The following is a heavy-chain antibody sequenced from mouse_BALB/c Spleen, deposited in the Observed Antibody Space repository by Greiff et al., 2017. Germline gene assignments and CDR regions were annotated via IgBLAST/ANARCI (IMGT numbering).Heavy chain of an antibody. D-gene: IGHD1-1*01. Sequence: EVQLQQSGTVLARPGASVKMSCKASGYSFTSYWMHWVKQRPGQGLEWIGAIYPGNSDTSYNQKFKGKAKLTAVTSASTAYMELSSLTNEDSAVYYCTRRAYYYGSNPYYFDYWGQGTTLTVSS. CDR1: GYSFTSYW. CDR2: IYPGNSDT. V-gene: IGHV1-5*01. CDR3: TRRAYYYGSNPYYFDY. J-gene: IGHJ2*01.